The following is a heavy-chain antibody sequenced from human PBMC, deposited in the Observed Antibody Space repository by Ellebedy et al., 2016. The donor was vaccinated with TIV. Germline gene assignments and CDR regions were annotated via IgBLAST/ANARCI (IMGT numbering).Heavy chain of an antibody. Sequence: SETLSLXXSVSDGSVTNRGYYWAWLRQPPGKGLEWIGHIHYTGSTDYNPSLKSRFTISVDTSKNHFSLIVTSVTAADTAVYFCAGGTHYYDGWDVWGRGTTVIVS. CDR1: DGSVTNRGYY. V-gene: IGHV4-61*03. CDR2: IHYTGST. J-gene: IGHJ6*02. CDR3: AGGTHYYDGWDV.